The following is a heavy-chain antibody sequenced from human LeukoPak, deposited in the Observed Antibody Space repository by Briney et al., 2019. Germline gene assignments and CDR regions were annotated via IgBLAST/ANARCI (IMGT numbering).Heavy chain of an antibody. CDR1: GGSITGHY. J-gene: IGHJ4*02. D-gene: IGHD3-22*01. V-gene: IGHV4-59*08. Sequence: SEILSLTCSVSGGSITGHYWSWIRQSPRKGLEWIGYIYYNGNTNYNPSLKSRVIILLDMSKNQFSLKLTSVTAADTAIYYCARYDPSDYATSGLYYGVYFDSWGQGTLVSVSS. CDR2: IYYNGNT. CDR3: ARYDPSDYATSGLYYGVYFDS.